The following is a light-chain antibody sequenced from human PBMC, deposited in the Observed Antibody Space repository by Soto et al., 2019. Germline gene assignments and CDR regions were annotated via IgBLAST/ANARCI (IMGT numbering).Light chain of an antibody. Sequence: EIVLTQSPGTLSLSPGERATLSCRASQRVSTNYLAWYQQKPGQAPRLLIYGASSRATGIPDRFSGIGSETDFTITISRLKPEDFAVYYCQHYDGSPITFGQGTRLEIK. CDR3: QHYDGSPIT. V-gene: IGKV3-20*01. J-gene: IGKJ5*01. CDR1: QRVSTNY. CDR2: GAS.